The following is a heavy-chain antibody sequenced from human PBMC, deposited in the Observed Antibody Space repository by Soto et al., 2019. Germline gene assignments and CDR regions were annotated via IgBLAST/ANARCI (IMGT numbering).Heavy chain of an antibody. D-gene: IGHD2-21*01. V-gene: IGHV4-31*03. Sequence: SETLSLTCNVSGESITSGAFYWSWIRQHPGKGLEWIGYTSNSGNAYYNPSLKSRITMSIEASKNQLSLRLRSVTAADAAVYYCARALGGISSSGTQVWGQGTTVTVSS. CDR1: GESITSGAFY. J-gene: IGHJ6*02. CDR2: TSNSGNA. CDR3: ARALGGISSSGTQV.